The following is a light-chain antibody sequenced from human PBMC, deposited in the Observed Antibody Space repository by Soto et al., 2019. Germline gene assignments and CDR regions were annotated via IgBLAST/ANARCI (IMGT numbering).Light chain of an antibody. CDR1: QDIYYF. CDR2: TAS. V-gene: IGKV1-9*01. CDR3: QHRHSYPIT. J-gene: IGKJ5*01. Sequence: DIQLTQSPSFLSASVGDRVTITCRASQDIYYFLAWYQQKPGKAPKLLIHTASTLQSGVPSRFSGSGSGTEFTLTISSLQPEDFATYYCQHRHSYPITFGQGTRLEIK.